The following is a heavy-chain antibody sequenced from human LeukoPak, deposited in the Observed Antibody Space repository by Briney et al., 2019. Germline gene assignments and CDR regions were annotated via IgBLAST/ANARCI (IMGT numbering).Heavy chain of an antibody. CDR2: MDDSGTHT. D-gene: IGHD1-26*01. Sequence: PGGSLRLSCAASGFTFSSYGMHWVRQAPDKRLEYVSGMDDSGTHTYYAESVKGRFTMSRDNSRDTLYLQMRSLRPEDTAVYYCARDGKAKNDYWGQGTLVTVST. V-gene: IGHV3-64*02. CDR3: ARDGKAKNDY. CDR1: GFTFSSYG. J-gene: IGHJ4*02.